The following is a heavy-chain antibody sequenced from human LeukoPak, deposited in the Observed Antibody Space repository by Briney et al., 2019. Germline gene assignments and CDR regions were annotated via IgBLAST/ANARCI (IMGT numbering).Heavy chain of an antibody. V-gene: IGHV1-8*03. CDR3: ARGLGYSSSWYLGWFDP. CDR1: GYTFTSYD. J-gene: IGHJ5*02. D-gene: IGHD6-13*01. CDR2: MNPNSGNT. Sequence: ASVKVSCKASGYTFTSYDINWVRQATGQGLEWMGWMNPNSGNTGYAQKFQGRVTITRNTSISTAYMELSSLRSEDTAVYYCARGLGYSSSWYLGWFDPWGQGTLVTVSS.